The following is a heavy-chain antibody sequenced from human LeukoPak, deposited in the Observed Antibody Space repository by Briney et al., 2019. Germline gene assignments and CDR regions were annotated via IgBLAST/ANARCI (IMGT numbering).Heavy chain of an antibody. J-gene: IGHJ4*02. CDR1: GYTFTNYY. V-gene: IGHV1-2*02. Sequence: GASVKVSCKASGYTFTNYYIHWVRQAPGQGLEWMGWINPNSGGTNYAQKFQGRVTMTRDTSISTAYMELSRLRSDDTAVYYCARVEMATITVDYWGQGTLVTVSS. CDR2: INPNSGGT. CDR3: ARVEMATITVDY. D-gene: IGHD5-24*01.